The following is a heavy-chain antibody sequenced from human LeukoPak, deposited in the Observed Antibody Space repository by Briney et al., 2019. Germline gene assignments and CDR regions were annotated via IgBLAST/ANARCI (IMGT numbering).Heavy chain of an antibody. Sequence: ASVKASCKVSGYTLTELSMHWVRQAPGKGLEWMGGFDPEDGETIYAQKFQGRVTMTEDTSTDTAYMELSSLRSEDTAVYYCATGLDSSSWSRFDPWGQGTLVTVSS. CDR2: FDPEDGET. CDR1: GYTLTELS. D-gene: IGHD6-13*01. J-gene: IGHJ5*02. V-gene: IGHV1-24*01. CDR3: ATGLDSSSWSRFDP.